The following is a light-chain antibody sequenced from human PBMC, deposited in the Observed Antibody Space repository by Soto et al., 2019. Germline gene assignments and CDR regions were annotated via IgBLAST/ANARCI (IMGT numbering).Light chain of an antibody. CDR1: QTVSSSF. CDR2: AAS. J-gene: IGKJ4*01. Sequence: EIVLTQSPGTLSLSPGERATLSCRASQTVSSSFLAWYQQTPGQAPRLLIYAASSRATGIPDRFSGSGSGTDFTLTISSLEPEDFATYYCLQDYSFPLTFGGGTKVDI. CDR3: LQDYSFPLT. V-gene: IGKV3-20*01.